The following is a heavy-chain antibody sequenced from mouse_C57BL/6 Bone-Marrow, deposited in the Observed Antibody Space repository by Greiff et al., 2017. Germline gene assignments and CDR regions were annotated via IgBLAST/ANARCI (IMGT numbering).Heavy chain of an antibody. CDR3: ARKRGIKNYWYFYV. V-gene: IGHV2-2*01. CDR2: IWSGGST. CDR1: GFSLTSYG. D-gene: IGHD1-3*01. Sequence: VKLMESGPGLVQPSQSLSITCTVSGFSLTSYGVHWVRQSPGKGLEWLGVIWSGGSTDYNAAFISRLSISKDNSKSQVFFKMNNLQADDTAIYYCARKRGIKNYWYFYVWGTGTTVTVSS. J-gene: IGHJ1*03.